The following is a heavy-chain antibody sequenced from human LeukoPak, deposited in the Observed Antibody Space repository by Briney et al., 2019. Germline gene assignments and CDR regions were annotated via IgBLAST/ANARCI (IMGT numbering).Heavy chain of an antibody. V-gene: IGHV4-34*01. CDR3: ARATLVYYDSSGYYQT. Sequence: KPSETLSLTCAVYGGSFSGYYWSWIRQPPGKGLEWIGEINHSGSTNYNPSLKGRVTISVDTSKNQFSLKLSSVTAADTAVYYCARATLVYYDSSGYYQTWGQGTLVTVSS. CDR1: GGSFSGYY. CDR2: INHSGST. J-gene: IGHJ4*02. D-gene: IGHD3-22*01.